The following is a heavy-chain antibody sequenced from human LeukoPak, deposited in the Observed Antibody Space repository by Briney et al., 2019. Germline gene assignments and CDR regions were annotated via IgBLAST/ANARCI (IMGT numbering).Heavy chain of an antibody. CDR1: GYTFTSYG. Sequence: ASVTVSCKASGYTFTSYGISWVRQAPGQGLEWMGWISAYNGNTNYAQKLQGRVTMTTDTSTSTAYMELRSLRSDDTAVYYCARGPPRAYDSSGLDYWGQGTLVTVSS. D-gene: IGHD3-22*01. CDR2: ISAYNGNT. CDR3: ARGPPRAYDSSGLDY. V-gene: IGHV1-18*01. J-gene: IGHJ4*02.